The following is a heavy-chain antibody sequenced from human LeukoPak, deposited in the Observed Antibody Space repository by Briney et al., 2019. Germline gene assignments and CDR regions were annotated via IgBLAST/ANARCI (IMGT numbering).Heavy chain of an antibody. CDR3: ASGWELLD. J-gene: IGHJ4*02. V-gene: IGHV4-34*01. CDR1: GFTFSSYW. CDR2: INHSGST. Sequence: GSLRLSCAASGFTFSSYWMSWVRQPPGKGLEWIGEINHSGSTNYNASLKSRVTISVDTSKNQFSLKLSSVTAADTAVYYCASGWELLDWGQGTLVTVSS. D-gene: IGHD2-15*01.